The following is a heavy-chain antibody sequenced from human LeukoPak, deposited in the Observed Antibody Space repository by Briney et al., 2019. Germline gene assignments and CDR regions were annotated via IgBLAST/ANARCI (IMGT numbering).Heavy chain of an antibody. D-gene: IGHD5-18*01. Sequence: NPSETLSLTCAVYGGSFSGYYWSWIRQPPGKGLEWIGEINHSGSTNYNPSLKSRVTISVDTSKNQFSLKLSSVTAADTAVYYCARMAAMVTLDYWDQGTLVTVSS. CDR1: GGSFSGYY. V-gene: IGHV4-34*01. CDR3: ARMAAMVTLDY. CDR2: INHSGST. J-gene: IGHJ4*02.